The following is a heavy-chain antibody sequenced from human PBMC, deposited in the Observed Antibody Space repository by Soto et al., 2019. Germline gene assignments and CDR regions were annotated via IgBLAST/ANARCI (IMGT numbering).Heavy chain of an antibody. Sequence: ASVKVSCKASGGTFSSYAISWVRQAPGQGLEWMGGIIPIFGTANYAQKFQGRVTITADESTSTAYMELSSLRSEDTAVYYCARSGWGSTSHCYTALSWYFDLWGRGTLVTVSS. D-gene: IGHD2-2*02. J-gene: IGHJ2*01. V-gene: IGHV1-69*13. CDR2: IIPIFGTA. CDR3: ARSGWGSTSHCYTALSWYFDL. CDR1: GGTFSSYA.